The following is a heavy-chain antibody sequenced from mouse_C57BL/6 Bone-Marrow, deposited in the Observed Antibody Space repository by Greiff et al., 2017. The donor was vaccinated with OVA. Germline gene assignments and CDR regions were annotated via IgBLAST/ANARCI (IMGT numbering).Heavy chain of an antibody. J-gene: IGHJ4*01. D-gene: IGHD2-12*01. Sequence: EVKVEESGGGLVQPGGSMKLSCVASGFTFSNYWMNWVRQSPEKGLEWVAQIRLKSDNYATHYAESVKGRFTISRDDSKSSVYLQMNNLRAEDTRIYYCTGRIRRAMDYWGQGTSVTVSS. V-gene: IGHV6-3*01. CDR3: TGRIRRAMDY. CDR1: GFTFSNYW. CDR2: IRLKSDNYAT.